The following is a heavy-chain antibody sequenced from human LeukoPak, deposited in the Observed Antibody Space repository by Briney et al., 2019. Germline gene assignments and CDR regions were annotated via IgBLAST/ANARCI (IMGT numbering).Heavy chain of an antibody. CDR3: ARDPFNSNYYFDY. D-gene: IGHD4-11*01. V-gene: IGHV1-69*05. Sequence: GASVKVSCKASGGTFSSYAISWVRQAPGQGLEWMGRIIPTFGTANYAQKFQGRVTITTDESTSTAYMELSSLRSEDTAVYYCARDPFNSNYYFDYWGQGTLVTVSS. J-gene: IGHJ4*02. CDR2: IIPTFGTA. CDR1: GGTFSSYA.